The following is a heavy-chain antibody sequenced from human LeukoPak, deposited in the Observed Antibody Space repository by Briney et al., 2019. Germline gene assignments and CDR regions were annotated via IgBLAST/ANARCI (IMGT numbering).Heavy chain of an antibody. V-gene: IGHV3-30-3*01. J-gene: IGHJ4*02. D-gene: IGHD6-19*01. CDR2: ISYDGSNK. Sequence: PGRSLRLSCAASGFTFSSYAMHWVRQAPGKGLEWVAVISYDGSNKYYADSVKGRFTISRDNSKNTLYLQMNSLRAEDTAVYYCARAYSSGWSDFDYWGQGTLVTVSS. CDR3: ARAYSSGWSDFDY. CDR1: GFTFSSYA.